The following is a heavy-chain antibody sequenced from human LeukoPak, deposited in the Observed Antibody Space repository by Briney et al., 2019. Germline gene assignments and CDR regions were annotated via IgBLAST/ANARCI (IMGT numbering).Heavy chain of an antibody. CDR1: GLTFSSYA. Sequence: GGSLRLSCAASGLTFSSYAMTWVRQAPGKGLEWVSAISRSGGSTNYADSVKGRFTISRDNSKNTVYLQMNSLRAEDTAVYYCAKDQVVVVVAATFDYWGQGTLVTVSS. V-gene: IGHV3-23*01. D-gene: IGHD2-15*01. CDR3: AKDQVVVVVAATFDY. J-gene: IGHJ4*02. CDR2: ISRSGGST.